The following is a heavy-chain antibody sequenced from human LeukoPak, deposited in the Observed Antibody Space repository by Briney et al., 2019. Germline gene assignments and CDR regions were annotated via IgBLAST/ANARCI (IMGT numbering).Heavy chain of an antibody. CDR1: GFIFNYYA. D-gene: IGHD2-2*01. J-gene: IGHJ4*02. CDR2: IGTSGNT. CDR3: GKDYLGAFSCLES. V-gene: IGHV3-64D*06. Sequence: GGSLRLSCSASGFIFNYYALHWVRQAPGRGLEHVSVIGTSGNTFYTDSVKGRFVISRDISKNMVHLQMNSLRPEDTGVYYCGKDYLGAFSCLESWGQGTLVAVSS.